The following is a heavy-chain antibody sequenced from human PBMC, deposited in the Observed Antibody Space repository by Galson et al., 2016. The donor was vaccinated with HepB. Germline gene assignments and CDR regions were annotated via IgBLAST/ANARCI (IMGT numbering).Heavy chain of an antibody. CDR3: ATYSHAAAGLYNWFDP. V-gene: IGHV4-61*01. J-gene: IGHJ5*02. D-gene: IGHD6-13*01. Sequence: SETLSLTCTVSGASISSGSYYWSWIRQSPGKGLEWIGYIYYSGSTNSNPSLKIRVTISVDTSKNQFSLKLSSVTAADTAVYYCATYSHAAAGLYNWFDPWGQGTLVTVSS. CDR2: IYYSGST. CDR1: GASISSGSYY.